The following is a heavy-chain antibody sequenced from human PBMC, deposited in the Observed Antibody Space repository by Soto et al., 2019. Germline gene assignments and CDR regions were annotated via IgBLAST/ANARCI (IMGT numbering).Heavy chain of an antibody. V-gene: IGHV3-30-3*01. Sequence: GSLRLSCAASGFTFSSYAMHWVRQAPGKGLEWVAVISYDGSNKYYADSVKGRFTISRDNSKNTLYLQMNSLRAEDTAVYYCARDSVAGSGYWGQGTLVTVSS. J-gene: IGHJ4*02. CDR1: GFTFSSYA. CDR2: ISYDGSNK. D-gene: IGHD6-19*01. CDR3: ARDSVAGSGY.